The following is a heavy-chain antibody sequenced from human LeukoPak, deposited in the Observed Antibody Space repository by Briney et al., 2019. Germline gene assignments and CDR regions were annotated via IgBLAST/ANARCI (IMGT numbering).Heavy chain of an antibody. CDR3: AKPQMGSWYLAFDI. Sequence: PGGSLRLSCAASGFTFSSYGMHWVRQAPGKGLEWVAFIRYDGSNKYYADSVKGRFTISRDNSKNTLYLQMNSLRAEDTAVYYCAKPQMGSWYLAFDIWGQGTMVTVSS. V-gene: IGHV3-30*02. J-gene: IGHJ3*02. CDR1: GFTFSSYG. D-gene: IGHD6-13*01. CDR2: IRYDGSNK.